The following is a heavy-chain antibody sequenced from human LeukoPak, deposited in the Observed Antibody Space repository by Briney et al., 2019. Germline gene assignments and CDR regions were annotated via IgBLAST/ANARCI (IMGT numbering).Heavy chain of an antibody. V-gene: IGHV3-30*02. D-gene: IGHD2/OR15-2a*01. CDR2: ISEDGTKK. J-gene: IGHJ4*02. CDR3: AKVILPGVGSFDY. CDR1: PFIFINSA. Sequence: GGSLRLSCAAPPFIFINSAIHSVRQSPGKGLEWVAFISEDGTKKFYVDSVKDRFTISRDNSKNTLYLQMTSLRPEDTAVYYCAKVILPGVGSFDYWGQGTLVTVSS.